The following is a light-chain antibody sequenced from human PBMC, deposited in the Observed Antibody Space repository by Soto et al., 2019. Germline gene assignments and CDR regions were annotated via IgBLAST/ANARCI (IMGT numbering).Light chain of an antibody. CDR3: SSYTTSNTPLYV. J-gene: IGLJ1*01. CDR2: DVN. CDR1: SSDVAAYNY. Sequence: QSALTQPASVSGSPGQSITISCTGTSSDVAAYNYVSWFQHHAGKAPKLMLYDVNNRPSGVSNRFSGSKSGNTASLTISGLQVEDEADSYCSSYTTSNTPLYVFGTGTKLTVL. V-gene: IGLV2-14*03.